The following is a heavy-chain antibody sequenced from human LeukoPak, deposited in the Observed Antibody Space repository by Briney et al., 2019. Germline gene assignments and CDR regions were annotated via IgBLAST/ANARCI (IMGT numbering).Heavy chain of an antibody. CDR1: GFTFSSYA. J-gene: IGHJ4*02. V-gene: IGHV3-23*01. CDR2: ISGSGGST. CDR3: AKLEDTAMVDFDY. D-gene: IGHD5-18*01. Sequence: GGSLRLSCAASGFTFSSYAMSWVCQAPGKGPEWVSAISGSGGSTYYADSVKGRFTISRDNSKNTLCLQMNSLRAEDTAVYYCAKLEDTAMVDFDYWGQGTLVTVSS.